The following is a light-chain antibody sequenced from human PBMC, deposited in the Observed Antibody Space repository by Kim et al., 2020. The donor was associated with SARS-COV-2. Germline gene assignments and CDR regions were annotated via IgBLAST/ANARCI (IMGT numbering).Light chain of an antibody. CDR1: SSDVGGYNY. V-gene: IGLV2-14*01. Sequence: QSALTQPASVSGSPGQSITISCTGTSSDVGGYNYVSWYQQHPGKAPKLMIYDVSKRPSGVSNRFSGSKSGNTASLTISGLQAEDEADYYCSSYTSSSLGFGGGTQLNV. CDR3: SSYTSSSLG. CDR2: DVS. J-gene: IGLJ2*01.